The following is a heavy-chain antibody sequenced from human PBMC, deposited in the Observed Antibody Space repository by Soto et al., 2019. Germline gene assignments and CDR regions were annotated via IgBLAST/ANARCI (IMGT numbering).Heavy chain of an antibody. CDR3: AGFTYPYGSGAYSYSGMDA. CDR1: GGSIGSYY. J-gene: IGHJ6*02. CDR2: IYSSGTT. V-gene: IGHV4-59*01. Sequence: QVQLRESGPGLVKPSETLSLTCTVSGGSIGSYYWNWVRQSPGKGLEWIGNIYSSGTTNYNPSLRSRVSFSVDTPKTHFSLRLSSVSAADTPVYYWAGFTYPYGSGAYSYSGMDAWAQGTTVTVSS. D-gene: IGHD3-10*01.